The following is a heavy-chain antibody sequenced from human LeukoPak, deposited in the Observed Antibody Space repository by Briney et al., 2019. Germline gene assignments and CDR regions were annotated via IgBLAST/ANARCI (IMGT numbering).Heavy chain of an antibody. CDR3: ARTLTGYYMDYYYGMDV. V-gene: IGHV1-18*01. J-gene: IGHJ6*02. Sequence: ASVKVSCKASGYTFTSYGISWVRQAPGQGLEWMGWISAYNGNTNYAQKLQGRVTMITDTSTSTAYMELRSLRSDDTAVYYCARTLTGYYMDYYYGMDVWGQGTTVTVSS. CDR2: ISAYNGNT. D-gene: IGHD3-9*01. CDR1: GYTFTSYG.